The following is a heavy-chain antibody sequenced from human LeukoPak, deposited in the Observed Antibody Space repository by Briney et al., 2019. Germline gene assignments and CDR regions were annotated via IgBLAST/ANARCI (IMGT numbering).Heavy chain of an antibody. V-gene: IGHV4-39*07. CDR3: ARENYGADY. CDR1: GGSISSSSYY. CDR2: IYYSGST. J-gene: IGHJ4*02. D-gene: IGHD3-16*01. Sequence: SETLSLTCTVSGGSISSSSYYWGWIRQPPGKGLEWIGSIYYSGSTYYNPSLKSRVTISVDTSKNQFSLKLSSVTAADTAVYYCARENYGADYWGQGTLVTVSS.